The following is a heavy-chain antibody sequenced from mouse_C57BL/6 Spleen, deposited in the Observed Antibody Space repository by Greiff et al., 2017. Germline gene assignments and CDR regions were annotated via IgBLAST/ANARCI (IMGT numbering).Heavy chain of an antibody. CDR3: ARGSNYLDY. J-gene: IGHJ2*01. CDR2: ISDGGSYT. CDR1: GFTFSSYA. Sequence: DVKLVESGGGLVKPGGSLKLSCAASGFTFSSYAMSWVRQTPEKRLEWVATISDGGSYTYYPDNVKGRFTISRDNAKNNLYLQMSHLKSEDTAMYYCARGSNYLDYWGQGTTRTVSS. D-gene: IGHD5-1*01. V-gene: IGHV5-4*03.